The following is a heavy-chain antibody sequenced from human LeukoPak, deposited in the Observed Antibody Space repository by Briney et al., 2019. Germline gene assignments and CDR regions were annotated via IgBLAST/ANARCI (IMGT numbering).Heavy chain of an antibody. CDR2: IYPGDSDT. J-gene: IGHJ4*02. V-gene: IGHV5-51*01. D-gene: IGHD3-10*01. CDR1: GYSFTSYW. CDR3: ARHKGRPNYYGPGSYKTNYFDY. Sequence: GESLKISCKGSGYSFTSYWIGWVRQMPGKGLEWMGIIYPGDSDTRYSPSFQGQVTISADKSISTAYLQWSSLKASDTAMYYCARHKGRPNYYGPGSYKTNYFDYWGQGTLVTVSS.